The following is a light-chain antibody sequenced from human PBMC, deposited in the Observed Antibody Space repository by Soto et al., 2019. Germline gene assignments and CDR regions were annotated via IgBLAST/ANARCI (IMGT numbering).Light chain of an antibody. V-gene: IGLV2-23*02. J-gene: IGLJ7*01. CDR3: CSYGGSRAV. Sequence: QSAPTQPASVSGSPGQSITDSCTGTSSDVGSHNLVSWYQQHPGQAPKLMIYEVSKRPLGVSTRFSASKSGNTASLTISGLQAEDEADYYCCSYGGSRAVFGGGTQLTVL. CDR1: SSDVGSHNL. CDR2: EVS.